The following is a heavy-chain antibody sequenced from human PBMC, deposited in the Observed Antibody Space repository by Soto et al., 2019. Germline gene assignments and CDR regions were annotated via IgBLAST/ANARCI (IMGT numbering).Heavy chain of an antibody. Sequence: PSETLSLTCTVSGGSISSYYWSWIRQPPGKGLEWIGYIYYSGSTNYNPSLKSRVTISVDTSKNQFSLKLSSVTAADTAVYYCERGVTVTTFRYYYYGMDVWGQGTRFTVSS. J-gene: IGHJ6*02. D-gene: IGHD4-17*01. V-gene: IGHV4-59*01. CDR1: GGSISSYY. CDR3: ERGVTVTTFRYYYYGMDV. CDR2: IYYSGST.